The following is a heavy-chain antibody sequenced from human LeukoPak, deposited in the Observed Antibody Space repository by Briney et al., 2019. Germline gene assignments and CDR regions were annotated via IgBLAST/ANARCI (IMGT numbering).Heavy chain of an antibody. CDR2: IIPIFGTA. CDR3: ARDGYCSGGSCHSFEY. V-gene: IGHV1-69*05. CDR1: GGTFSSYA. J-gene: IGHJ4*02. D-gene: IGHD2-15*01. Sequence: SVKVSCKASGGTFSSYAISWVRQAPGQGLEWMGGIIPIFGTANYAQKFQGRVTMTRDMSTSTVYMELSSLRSEDTAVYFCARDGYCSGGSCHSFEYWGQGTLVTVSS.